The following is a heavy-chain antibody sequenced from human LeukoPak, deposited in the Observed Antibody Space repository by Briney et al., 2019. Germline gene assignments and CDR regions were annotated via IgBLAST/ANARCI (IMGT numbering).Heavy chain of an antibody. CDR2: ISFDGSNK. CDR1: GFTFSSYG. CDR3: AILPSGAYSSGWFSRGFDY. V-gene: IGHV3-30*03. D-gene: IGHD6-19*01. Sequence: GGSLRLSCAASGFTFSSYGMHWVRQAPGKGLEWVAVISFDGSNKYYADSVKGRFTISRDNSKNTLYLQMNSLRAEDTAVYYCAILPSGAYSSGWFSRGFDYWGQGTLVTVSS. J-gene: IGHJ4*02.